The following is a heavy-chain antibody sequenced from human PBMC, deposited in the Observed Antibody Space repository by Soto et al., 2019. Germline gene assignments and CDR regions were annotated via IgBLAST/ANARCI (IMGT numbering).Heavy chain of an antibody. CDR3: ARDVWSRASGPPDS. V-gene: IGHV3-9*01. Sequence: PGGSLGLACTASGLTFEDYAMHWVRQAPGKGLEWVTGISWNSDTIGYADSVKGRFTISRDNAENSLYLQMNSLRAEDTAFYYCARDVWSRASGPPDSWGQGTLVTVSS. CDR1: GLTFEDYA. D-gene: IGHD3-10*01. CDR2: ISWNSDTI. J-gene: IGHJ4*02.